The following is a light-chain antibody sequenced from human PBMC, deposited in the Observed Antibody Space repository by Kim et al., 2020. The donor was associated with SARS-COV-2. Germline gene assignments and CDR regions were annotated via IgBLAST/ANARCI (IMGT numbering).Light chain of an antibody. J-gene: IGKJ2*01. Sequence: EIVLTQSPGTLSLSPGERATLSCRASQSVSSSYLAWYQQKPGQAPRLLIYGASSRATGIPDRFSGSGSGTDFTLTISRLEPEDFAVYYCQQYGSSFYTFGQGTKLEI. CDR3: QQYGSSFYT. CDR1: QSVSSSY. CDR2: GAS. V-gene: IGKV3-20*01.